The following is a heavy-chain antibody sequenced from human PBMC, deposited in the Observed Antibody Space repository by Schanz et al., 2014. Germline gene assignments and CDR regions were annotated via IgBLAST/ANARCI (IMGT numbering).Heavy chain of an antibody. J-gene: IGHJ4*02. D-gene: IGHD3-3*01. CDR3: ARDRVYRFLKGENRFYFDY. CDR2: ISPYNGNT. CDR1: GYTFTNYG. V-gene: IGHV1-18*01. Sequence: QVRLVQSGAELKMPGATVKVSCETSGYTFTNYGVSWVRQAPGQGLEWVAWISPYNGNTAYAQNRKGRVRMTTDTATATAYMELRSLTSDDTAVYYCARDRVYRFLKGENRFYFDYWGQGTLVIVSS.